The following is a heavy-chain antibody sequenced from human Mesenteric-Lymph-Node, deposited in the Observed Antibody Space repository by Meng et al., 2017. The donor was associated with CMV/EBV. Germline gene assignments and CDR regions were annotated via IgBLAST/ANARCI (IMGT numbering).Heavy chain of an antibody. CDR3: ARETDIVGAAYFDF. J-gene: IGHJ4*02. Sequence: GGSLRLSCAASGLTFSSSWMHWVRRAPGKGLVWVARISNDGRATYYADSVKGRFTISRDNAKNTLYLQMNSLRAEDTAVYYCARETDIVGAAYFDFWGQGTLVTVSS. CDR1: GLTFSSSW. V-gene: IGHV3-74*01. D-gene: IGHD1-26*01. CDR2: ISNDGRAT.